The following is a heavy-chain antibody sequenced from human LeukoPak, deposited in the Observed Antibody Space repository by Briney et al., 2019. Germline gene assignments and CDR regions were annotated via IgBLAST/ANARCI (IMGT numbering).Heavy chain of an antibody. V-gene: IGHV1-2*02. CDR2: INPNSGGT. D-gene: IGHD6-13*01. Sequence: GASVKVSCKASGYTFTGYYMHWVRQAPGQGLEWMGWINPNSGGTNYAQKFQGRVTMTRDTSISTAYMELSRLRSDDTAVYYCAIGQEEGAAAATFDYWGQGTLVTVSS. CDR1: GYTFTGYY. CDR3: AIGQEEGAAAATFDY. J-gene: IGHJ4*02.